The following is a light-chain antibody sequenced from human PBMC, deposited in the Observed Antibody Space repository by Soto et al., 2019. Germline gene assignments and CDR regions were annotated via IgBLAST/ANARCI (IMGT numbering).Light chain of an antibody. J-gene: IGKJ5*01. CDR3: QQYGSAPPIT. CDR1: QSVSSIY. V-gene: IGKV3-20*01. CDR2: GAS. Sequence: EIVLTQSPGTLSLSPGERATLYCRASQSVSSIYLAWYQQKPGQAPRLLIYGASSRATGIPDRFSGSGSGTDFTLTISRLEPEDFAVYYWQQYGSAPPITFGQGTRLEIK.